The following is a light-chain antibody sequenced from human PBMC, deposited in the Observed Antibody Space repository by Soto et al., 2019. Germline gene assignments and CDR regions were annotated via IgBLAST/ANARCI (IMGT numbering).Light chain of an antibody. V-gene: IGLV4-69*01. CDR1: SGHSSYA. CDR2: LNSDGSH. Sequence: HLVLTQSPSASASLGASVKLTCTLSSGHSSYAIAWHQQQPEKGPRYLMKLNSDGSHSKGDGIPDRFSGSSSGAERYLTISSLQSEDEADYYCQTWGTGIWVFGGGTMVTVL. J-gene: IGLJ3*02. CDR3: QTWGTGIWV.